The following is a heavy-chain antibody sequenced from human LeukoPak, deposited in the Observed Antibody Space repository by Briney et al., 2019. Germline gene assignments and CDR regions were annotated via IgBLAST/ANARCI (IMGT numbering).Heavy chain of an antibody. V-gene: IGHV5-51*01. Sequence: GESLKISCKASAYSFSNYWIGWVRQTPGKGLEWMGIIYPGDSDTRYSPSFQGQVTISGDKSISTAYLQWSSLKASDTAIYYCARLSGTYGYYFDYWGQGTLVTVSS. D-gene: IGHD1-26*01. CDR2: IYPGDSDT. CDR1: AYSFSNYW. J-gene: IGHJ4*02. CDR3: ARLSGTYGYYFDY.